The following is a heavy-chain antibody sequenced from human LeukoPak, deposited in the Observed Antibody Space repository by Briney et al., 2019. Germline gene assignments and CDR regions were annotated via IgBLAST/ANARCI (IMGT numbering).Heavy chain of an antibody. CDR3: AKLVGYSTSWFDDY. D-gene: IGHD6-13*01. Sequence: QSGGSLRLSCAASGFTFSSYAMNWVRQAPGKGLEWVSGIGGSGAKTYYADSVKGRFTISRDNSKNTVYLQMNSLRAEDTAVYYCAKLVGYSTSWFDDYWGQGTLVTVSS. J-gene: IGHJ4*02. CDR2: IGGSGAKT. CDR1: GFTFSSYA. V-gene: IGHV3-23*01.